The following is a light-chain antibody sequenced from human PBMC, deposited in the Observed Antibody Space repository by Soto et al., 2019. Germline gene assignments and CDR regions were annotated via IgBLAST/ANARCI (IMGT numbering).Light chain of an antibody. Sequence: EIVLTQSPATLSLSPGERATLSCRASQSVSSYLGWYQQKPGQAPRLLIHDASNRATGIPARFSGSGSGTDFTLTISSLEPEDFAVYYCQQRSNWPLTFGGGTKVEI. V-gene: IGKV3-11*01. CDR1: QSVSSY. CDR2: DAS. J-gene: IGKJ4*01. CDR3: QQRSNWPLT.